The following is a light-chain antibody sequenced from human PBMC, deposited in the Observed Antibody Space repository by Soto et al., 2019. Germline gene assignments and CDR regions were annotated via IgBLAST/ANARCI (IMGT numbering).Light chain of an antibody. V-gene: IGKV3-20*01. CDR3: QQCGSSPPYT. J-gene: IGKJ2*01. CDR2: GAS. CDR1: RSVSSSY. Sequence: EIVLTQSPGTLSLSPEERATLSCRASRSVSSSYIAWYQQKPGQAPRLLIYGASSRATGIPDRFSGSGSGTDFTLTISRLEPEDFAVYYCQQCGSSPPYTFGQGTKLEIK.